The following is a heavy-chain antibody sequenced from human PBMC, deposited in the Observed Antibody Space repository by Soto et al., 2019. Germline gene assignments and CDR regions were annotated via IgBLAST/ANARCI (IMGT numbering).Heavy chain of an antibody. CDR1: GFTFSSYW. CDR3: ARVSSSSPGRPKYYYYGMDV. V-gene: IGHV3-74*01. J-gene: IGHJ6*02. D-gene: IGHD6-13*01. CDR2: INSDGSST. Sequence: GGSLRLSCAASGFTFSSYWMHWVRQAPGKGLVWVSRINSDGSSTSYADSVKGRFTISRDNAKNTLYLQMNSLRAEDTAVYYCARVSSSSPGRPKYYYYGMDVWGQGTTVTVSS.